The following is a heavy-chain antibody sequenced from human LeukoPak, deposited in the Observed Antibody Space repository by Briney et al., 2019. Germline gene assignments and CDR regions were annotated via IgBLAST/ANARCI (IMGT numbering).Heavy chain of an antibody. CDR1: GFTFSSYP. D-gene: IGHD5-12*01. J-gene: IGHJ3*02. CDR3: SRERVTTTAFDI. CDR2: ITTSSSQI. V-gene: IGHV3-21*01. Sequence: GGSLRLSCAASGFTFSSYPMTWVRQAPGKGLEWVSYITTSSSQIYYGDSVKGRFTISRDNAKNSLYLQMNSLRAEDTAVYYCSRERVTTTAFDIWGQGTMVTVSS.